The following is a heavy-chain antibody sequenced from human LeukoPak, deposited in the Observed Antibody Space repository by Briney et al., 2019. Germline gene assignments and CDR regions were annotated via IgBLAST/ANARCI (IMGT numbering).Heavy chain of an antibody. CDR2: IVVGSGNT. Sequence: ASVKVSCKASGFTFTSSAMQWVRQARGQRLEWIGWIVVGSGNTNYAQKFQERVTITRDMSTSTAYMELSSLRSEDTAVYYCAAGDFYSSRPFDYWGQGTLVTVS. J-gene: IGHJ4*02. D-gene: IGHD6-13*01. CDR3: AAGDFYSSRPFDY. V-gene: IGHV1-58*02. CDR1: GFTFTSSA.